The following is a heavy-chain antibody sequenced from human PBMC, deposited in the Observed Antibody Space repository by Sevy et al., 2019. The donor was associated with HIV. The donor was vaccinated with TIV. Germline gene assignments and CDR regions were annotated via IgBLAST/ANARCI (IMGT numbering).Heavy chain of an antibody. CDR2: ISGSGGCT. CDR3: AKERDSSQPPPGYYFDY. Sequence: GGSLRLSCAASGFTFSSYAMSWVRQAPGKGLEWVSAISGSGGCTYYADSVKGRFTISRDNSKNTLYLQMNSLRAEDTAVYYCAKERDSSQPPPGYYFDYWGQGTLVTVSS. J-gene: IGHJ4*02. D-gene: IGHD3-22*01. V-gene: IGHV3-23*01. CDR1: GFTFSSYA.